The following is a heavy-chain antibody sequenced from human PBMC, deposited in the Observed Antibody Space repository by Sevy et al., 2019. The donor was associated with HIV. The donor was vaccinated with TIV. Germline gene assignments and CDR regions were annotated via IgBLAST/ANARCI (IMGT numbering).Heavy chain of an antibody. J-gene: IGHJ4*02. V-gene: IGHV3-7*01. CDR3: TRASRGTDDDY. D-gene: IGHD2-2*01. Sequence: GGSLRLSFVASGFTFSNSWMNWVRQAPGKGLEWVANINPGGTEEFYVDSVKGRFIISRVNAKNSLFLQMNSLRAEDTAVYYCTRASRGTDDDYWGQGTLVTVSS. CDR2: INPGGTEE. CDR1: GFTFSNSW.